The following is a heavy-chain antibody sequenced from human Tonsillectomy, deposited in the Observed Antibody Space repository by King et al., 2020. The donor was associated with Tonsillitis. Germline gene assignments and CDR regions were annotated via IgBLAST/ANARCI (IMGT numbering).Heavy chain of an antibody. Sequence: QLVQSGGGVVQPGRSLRLSCAASGFTFSNYAMHWVRQAPGKGLEWVAIISYDGSEKYYADSVKGRFTISRDNSKNKMSVQMNSLRAEDTAVYYCARDLMSGDWNDPLGYFDYWGQGTLVTVSS. CDR2: ISYDGSEK. J-gene: IGHJ4*02. D-gene: IGHD1-1*01. CDR1: GFTFSNYA. CDR3: ARDLMSGDWNDPLGYFDY. V-gene: IGHV3-30*04.